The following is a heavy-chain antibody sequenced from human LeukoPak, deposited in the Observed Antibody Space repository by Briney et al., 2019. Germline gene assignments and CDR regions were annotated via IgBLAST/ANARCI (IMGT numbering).Heavy chain of an antibody. CDR2: IKQDGSEK. V-gene: IGHV3-7*01. D-gene: IGHD3-10*01. Sequence: GGSLRLSCAASGFTFSSYWMSWVRQAPGKGLELVANIKQDGSEKYYVDSVKGRFTISRDNAKNSLYLQMNSLRAEDTAVYYCARDSITMVRGVTHYYMDVWGKGTTVTVSS. CDR3: ARDSITMVRGVTHYYMDV. J-gene: IGHJ6*03. CDR1: GFTFSSYW.